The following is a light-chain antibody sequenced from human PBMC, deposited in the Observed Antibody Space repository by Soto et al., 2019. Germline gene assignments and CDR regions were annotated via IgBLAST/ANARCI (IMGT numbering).Light chain of an antibody. Sequence: EIVLTQSPGTLSLSPGERATLSCRASQSVSSSYLAWYQQKPGQAPRLLIYGVSSRATGIPDRFSGSGSGTDFTLTISRLEPEDFALYYCQHHVYSPPITFGQGTRLEIK. CDR3: QHHVYSPPIT. J-gene: IGKJ5*01. CDR1: QSVSSSY. CDR2: GVS. V-gene: IGKV3-20*01.